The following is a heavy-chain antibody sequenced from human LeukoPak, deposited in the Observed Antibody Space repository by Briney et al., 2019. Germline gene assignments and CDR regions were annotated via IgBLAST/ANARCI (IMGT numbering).Heavy chain of an antibody. CDR1: GGSISSYY. Sequence: PSETLSLTCTVSGGSISSYYWSWIRQPPGKGLEWIGYIYYSGSTNYNPSLKSRVTISVDTSKNQFSLKLSSVTAADTAVYYRARGEIPGIAAAGTFDYWGQGTLVTVSS. CDR3: ARGEIPGIAAAGTFDY. D-gene: IGHD6-13*01. V-gene: IGHV4-59*01. CDR2: IYYSGST. J-gene: IGHJ4*02.